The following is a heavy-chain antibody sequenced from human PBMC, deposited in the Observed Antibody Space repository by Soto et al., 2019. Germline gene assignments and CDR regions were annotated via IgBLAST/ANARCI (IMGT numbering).Heavy chain of an antibody. CDR1: GFTFSSYW. CDR3: ARGDGDCTNGVCDTLLFDY. Sequence: EVQLVESGGGLVQPGGSLRLSCAASGFTFSSYWMSWVRQAPGKGLEWVANIKQDGSEKYYVDSVKGRFTISRDNAKNSPYLQMNSLRSEDTAVYYCARGDGDCTNGVCDTLLFDYWGQGTLVTVSS. CDR2: IKQDGSEK. J-gene: IGHJ4*02. D-gene: IGHD2-8*01. V-gene: IGHV3-7*04.